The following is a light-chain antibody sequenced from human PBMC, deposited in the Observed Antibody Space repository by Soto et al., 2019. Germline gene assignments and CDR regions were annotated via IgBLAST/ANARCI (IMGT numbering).Light chain of an antibody. CDR1: SSNIGGNS. Sequence: VLAQPPSLSAAPGQKVTISCSGSSSNIGGNSVSWYQQLPGTAPKLLIYDDNKRPSGIPDRFSGSKSGTSATLGITGFQNGDEADYYCGSWDSSLSAYVFGTGTKVTVL. V-gene: IGLV1-51*01. J-gene: IGLJ1*01. CDR3: GSWDSSLSAYV. CDR2: DDN.